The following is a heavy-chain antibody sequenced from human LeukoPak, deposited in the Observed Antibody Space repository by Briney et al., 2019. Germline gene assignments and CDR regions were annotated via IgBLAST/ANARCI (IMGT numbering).Heavy chain of an antibody. Sequence: SETLSLTCTVSGGSISSYYWSWIRQPPGKGLEWIGYIYYSGSTNYNPSLKSRVTISVDTSKNQFSLKLSSVTAADTAVYYCANGRLFRHIDYWGQGTLVTVSS. D-gene: IGHD2-21*01. J-gene: IGHJ4*02. V-gene: IGHV4-59*01. CDR1: GGSISSYY. CDR2: IYYSGST. CDR3: ANGRLFRHIDY.